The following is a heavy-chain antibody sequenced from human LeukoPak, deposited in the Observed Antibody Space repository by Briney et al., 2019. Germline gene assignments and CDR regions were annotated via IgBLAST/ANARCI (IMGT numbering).Heavy chain of an antibody. Sequence: ASVKVSCKASGYTFTSYGISWVRQAPGQGLEWVGWISACNGNTNYAQKLQGRVTMTTDTSTSTAYMELRSLRSDDTAVYYCARDLGYDSSGYYYNWFDPWGQGTLVTVSS. J-gene: IGHJ5*02. CDR1: GYTFTSYG. V-gene: IGHV1-18*01. D-gene: IGHD3-22*01. CDR2: ISACNGNT. CDR3: ARDLGYDSSGYYYNWFDP.